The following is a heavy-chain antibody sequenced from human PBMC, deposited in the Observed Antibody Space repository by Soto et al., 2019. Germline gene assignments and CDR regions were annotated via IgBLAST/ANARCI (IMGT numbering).Heavy chain of an antibody. J-gene: IGHJ3*02. CDR3: ARPSLSGSYMGRGAFDI. D-gene: IGHD1-26*01. CDR2: IIPIFGTA. CDR1: GGTFSSYA. Sequence: QVQLVQSGAEVKKPGSSVKVSCKASGGTFSSYAINWVRQAPGQGLEWMGGIIPIFGTANYAQKFQGRVTITADESTSTAYMELSSLRSEDTAVYYCARPSLSGSYMGRGAFDIWGQGTMVTVSS. V-gene: IGHV1-69*01.